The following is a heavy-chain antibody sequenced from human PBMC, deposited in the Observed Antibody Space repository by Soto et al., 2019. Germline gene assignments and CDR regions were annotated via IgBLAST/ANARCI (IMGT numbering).Heavy chain of an antibody. D-gene: IGHD1-26*01. J-gene: IGHJ5*02. Sequence: QVQLVQSGAEVKKPGASVKVSCKASGYTFTSYDINWVRQATGQGLEWMGWMNPNGGNTGYAQRFQGRVTITRKTSISTAYMELSSLRSEDTAVYYCARARQPIRGWFDPWGQGTLVTVSS. V-gene: IGHV1-8*01. CDR3: ARARQPIRGWFDP. CDR2: MNPNGGNT. CDR1: GYTFTSYD.